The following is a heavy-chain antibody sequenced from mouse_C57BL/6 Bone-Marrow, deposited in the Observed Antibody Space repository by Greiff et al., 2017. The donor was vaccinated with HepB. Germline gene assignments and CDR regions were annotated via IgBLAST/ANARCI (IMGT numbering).Heavy chain of an antibody. D-gene: IGHD2-1*01. J-gene: IGHJ3*01. CDR1: GYSITSGYY. CDR2: ISYDGSN. V-gene: IGHV3-6*01. CDR3: ARRGGNYAWFAY. Sequence: EVQLQQSGPGLVKPSQSLSLTRSVTGYSITSGYYWNWIRQFPGNKLEWMGYISYDGSNNYNPSLKNRISITRDTSKNQFFLKLNSVTTEDTATYYCARRGGNYAWFAYWGQGTLVTVSA.